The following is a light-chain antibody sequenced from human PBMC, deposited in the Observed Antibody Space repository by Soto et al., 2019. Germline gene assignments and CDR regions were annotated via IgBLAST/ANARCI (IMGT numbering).Light chain of an antibody. V-gene: IGKV3-15*01. CDR2: GAS. Sequence: EIVMTQSPATLSVSPGERATLSCRASQSVSSNFAWYQQKPGQAPRLLIDGASTRATGSPARFSGSGSGTEFTLTISSLQSEDFAVYYCQQYNNWPSTFGQGTKVEIK. J-gene: IGKJ1*01. CDR1: QSVSSN. CDR3: QQYNNWPST.